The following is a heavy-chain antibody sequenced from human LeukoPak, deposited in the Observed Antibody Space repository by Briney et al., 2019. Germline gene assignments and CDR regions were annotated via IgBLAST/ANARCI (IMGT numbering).Heavy chain of an antibody. CDR1: GFTFSGSA. D-gene: IGHD3-10*01. V-gene: IGHV3-73*01. CDR2: IRSKGNTYAT. Sequence: GGSLRLSCAASGFTFSGSAMHWVRQASGKGLEWVGRIRSKGNTYATAYAASVKGRFTISRDDSKNTLYLQMNSLKTEDTAVYYCTTGLGEWFGEYTIYYYYYMDVWGKGTTVTVSS. CDR3: TTGLGEWFGEYTIYYYYYMDV. J-gene: IGHJ6*03.